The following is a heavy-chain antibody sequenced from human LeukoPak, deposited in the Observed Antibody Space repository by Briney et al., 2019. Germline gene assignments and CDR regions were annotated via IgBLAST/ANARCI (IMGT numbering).Heavy chain of an antibody. CDR1: GFTFNSYG. CDR3: ARDPSNGYSSSWYFDY. D-gene: IGHD6-13*01. V-gene: IGHV3-23*01. J-gene: IGHJ4*02. Sequence: PGGSLRLSCAASGFTFNSYGMNWVRQAPGKGLEWVSTISPSGGSTYYADSVKGRFTISRDNSKNTLYLQMNSLRAEDTAVYYCARDPSNGYSSSWYFDYWGQGTLVTVSS. CDR2: ISPSGGST.